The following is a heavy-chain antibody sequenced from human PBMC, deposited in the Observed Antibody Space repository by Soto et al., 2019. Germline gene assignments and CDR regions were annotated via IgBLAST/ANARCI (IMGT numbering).Heavy chain of an antibody. Sequence: QVQLVESGGGVGQPGRSLRLSCAASGFTFSSYGMHWVRQAPGKGLEWVAVIWYDGSNKYYADSVKGRFTISRDNSKNTLYLTMNSMRAEDRAVYYCARDVGEESSSSEGNYYYYGMDGWGQGTTVTVSS. J-gene: IGHJ6*02. CDR2: IWYDGSNK. CDR3: ARDVGEESSSSEGNYYYYGMDG. V-gene: IGHV3-33*01. D-gene: IGHD6-6*01. CDR1: GFTFSSYG.